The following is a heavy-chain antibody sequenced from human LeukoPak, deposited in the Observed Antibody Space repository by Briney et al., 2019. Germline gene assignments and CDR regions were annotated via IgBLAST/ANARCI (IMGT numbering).Heavy chain of an antibody. CDR2: IYTSGST. D-gene: IGHD6-6*01. Sequence: SETLSLTCTVSGGSISSYYWSWIRQPPGKGLEWIGYIYTSGSTNYNPSLKSRVTISVDTSKNQFSLKLSSVTAADTAVYYCARGYEYSSSSGVYYYYYMDVWGKGTTVTVSS. CDR3: ARGYEYSSSSGVYYYYYMDV. J-gene: IGHJ6*03. V-gene: IGHV4-4*09. CDR1: GGSISSYY.